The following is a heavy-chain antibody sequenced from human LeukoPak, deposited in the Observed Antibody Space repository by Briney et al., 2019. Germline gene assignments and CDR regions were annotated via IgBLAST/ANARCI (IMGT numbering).Heavy chain of an antibody. Sequence: GRSLRLSCTASGFTFGDYAMSWVRQAPGKGLEWVANINPDGDGMRFVDSVKGRFTMSRDNAQSSLHLQMNSLRVEDTAFYYCAAWTDRGYSYWGQGVLVTVSS. CDR3: AAWTDRGYSY. D-gene: IGHD5-12*01. CDR1: GFTFGDYA. J-gene: IGHJ4*02. CDR2: INPDGDGM. V-gene: IGHV3-7*01.